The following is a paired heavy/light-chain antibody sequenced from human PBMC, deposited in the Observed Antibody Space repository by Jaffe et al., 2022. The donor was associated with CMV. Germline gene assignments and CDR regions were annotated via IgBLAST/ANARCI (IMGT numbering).Heavy chain of an antibody. V-gene: IGHV3-11*06. CDR2: ISNSGTYS. CDR3: ARDPTGVAITGRFEM. Sequence: QLQLVESGGGLVEPGGSLRLSCAASGFMLSDSYMSWLRQAPGKGLEWLSFISNSGTYSEYADSVKGRFTISRDNAKNTLYLQMDSLRGEDTAVYFCARDPTGVAITGRFEMWGRGTLVTVSS. CDR1: GFMLSDSY. D-gene: IGHD5-12*01. J-gene: IGHJ4*02.
Light chain of an antibody. CDR3: CSYTTRSTLV. Sequence: QSALTQPASVSGSPGQSITITCTGTSNDIGTYNYVSWYQQHADKGPKLIIHDVRSRPSGVSHRFSGSKSGDTASLTISGLQAEDEAQYYCCSYTTRSTLVFGGGTKVTVL. J-gene: IGLJ2*01. V-gene: IGLV2-14*03. CDR1: SNDIGTYNY. CDR2: DVR.